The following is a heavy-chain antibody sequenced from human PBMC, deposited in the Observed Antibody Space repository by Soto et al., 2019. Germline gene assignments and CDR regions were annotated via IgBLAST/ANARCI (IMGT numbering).Heavy chain of an antibody. CDR1: GFTFSSCA. V-gene: IGHV3-23*01. CDR3: AKGEYYDSSGYYPFYYYYGMDV. Sequence: EVQLLESGGGLVQPGGSLRLSCAASGFTFSSCAMSWVRQAPGKGLEWVSAISGSGGSTYYADSVKGRFTISRDNSKNTLYLQMNSLRAEDTAVYYCAKGEYYDSSGYYPFYYYYGMDVWGQGTTVTVSS. CDR2: ISGSGGST. D-gene: IGHD3-22*01. J-gene: IGHJ6*02.